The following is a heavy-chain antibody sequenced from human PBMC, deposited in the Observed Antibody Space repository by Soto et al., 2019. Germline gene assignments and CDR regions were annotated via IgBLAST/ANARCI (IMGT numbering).Heavy chain of an antibody. Sequence: QVQLVQSGAEVKKPGSSVKVSCKASGGTFSSYAISWVRQAPGQGLEWMGGIIPIFGTANYAQKFRGRVTITADESTSTAYMELSSLSSEDTAVYYCAAPRPGLDAFDIWGQGTMVTVSS. CDR3: AAPRPGLDAFDI. V-gene: IGHV1-69*01. CDR2: IIPIFGTA. J-gene: IGHJ3*02. CDR1: GGTFSSYA.